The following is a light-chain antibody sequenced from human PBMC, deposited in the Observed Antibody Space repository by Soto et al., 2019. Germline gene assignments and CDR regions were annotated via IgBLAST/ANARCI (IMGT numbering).Light chain of an antibody. CDR1: SGDVGAYNY. CDR2: EVS. V-gene: IGLV2-14*01. J-gene: IGLJ1*01. CDR3: SSYTSSSTF. Sequence: QSALTQPASVSVSPGQSITISCTGISGDVGAYNYVSWYQQHPGKAPKLMIYEVSNRPSGVSNRFSGSKSGNTASLTISGLQAEDEADYYCSSYTSSSTFFGTGTKLTVL.